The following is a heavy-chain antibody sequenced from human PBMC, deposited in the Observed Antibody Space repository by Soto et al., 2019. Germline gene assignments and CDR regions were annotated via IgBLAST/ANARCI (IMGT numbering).Heavy chain of an antibody. V-gene: IGHV3-23*01. D-gene: IGHD6-6*01. CDR2: VSGSAGST. Sequence: PGGSLRLSCAASGFTFSIYVMTWVRQAPGKGPEWVSAVSGSAGSTYYADSVKGRFSISRDNSKNTLYLQMNTLTADDTAVYYWARVEGTARNAFDVWGHGTMVTVSS. CDR3: ARVEGTARNAFDV. CDR1: GFTFSIYV. J-gene: IGHJ3*01.